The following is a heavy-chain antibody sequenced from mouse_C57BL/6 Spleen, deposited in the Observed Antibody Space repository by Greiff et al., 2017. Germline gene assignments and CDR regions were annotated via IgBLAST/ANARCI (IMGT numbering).Heavy chain of an antibody. CDR2: IDPSDSET. CDR3: AVLWLRRGNYYAMDY. Sequence: QVQLQQPGAELVRPGSSVKLSCKASGYTFTSYWMHWVKQRPIQGLEWIGNIDPSDSETHYNQKFKDKDTLTVDKSSSTAYMQLSSLTSEDSAVYYCAVLWLRRGNYYAMDYWGQGTSVTVSS. J-gene: IGHJ4*01. D-gene: IGHD2-2*01. CDR1: GYTFTSYW. V-gene: IGHV1-52*01.